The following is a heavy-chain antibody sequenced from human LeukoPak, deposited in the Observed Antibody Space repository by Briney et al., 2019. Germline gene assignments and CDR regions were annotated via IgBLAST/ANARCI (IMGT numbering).Heavy chain of an antibody. CDR3: ARIRPGLVIIFDY. CDR1: GGSISSGSYY. CDR2: IYTSGST. Sequence: SQTLSLTCTVSGGSISSGSYYGSWIRQPAGKGLEWIGRIYTSGSTNYNPSRRSRVTISVDTSKHQFSLKLSSVTAADTAVYYCARIRPGLVIIFDYWGQGTLVTVSS. V-gene: IGHV4-61*02. J-gene: IGHJ4*02. D-gene: IGHD3-9*01.